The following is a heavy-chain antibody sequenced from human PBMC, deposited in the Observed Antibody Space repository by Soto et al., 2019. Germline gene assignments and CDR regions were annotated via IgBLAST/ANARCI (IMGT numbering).Heavy chain of an antibody. Sequence: QITLKESGPTLVKPTQTLTLTCTFSGFSLSTSGVGVGWIRQPPGKALEWLALIYWDDDKRYSPSLKSRLTITKDTSKNQVVLTMTNMDPVDTATYYCAQVSSALRYFDWLDAFDIWGQGTMVTVSS. J-gene: IGHJ3*02. V-gene: IGHV2-5*02. CDR3: AQVSSALRYFDWLDAFDI. D-gene: IGHD3-9*01. CDR2: IYWDDDK. CDR1: GFSLSTSGVG.